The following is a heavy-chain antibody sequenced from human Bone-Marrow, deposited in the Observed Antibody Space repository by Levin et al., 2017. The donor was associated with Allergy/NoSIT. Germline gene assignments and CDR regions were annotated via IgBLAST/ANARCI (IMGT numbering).Heavy chain of an antibody. D-gene: IGHD2-15*01. Sequence: GGSLRLSCAASGFTFSSYWMIWVRQAPGKGLEWVANIKQDGSEKYYVDSVKGRFTISRDNAKNSLYLQMNSLTAEDTAVYYCARRGYCSGDSCYRSDYFDFWGQGTLVTVSS. CDR1: GFTFSSYW. CDR3: ARRGYCSGDSCYRSDYFDF. CDR2: IKQDGSEK. V-gene: IGHV3-7*03. J-gene: IGHJ4*02.